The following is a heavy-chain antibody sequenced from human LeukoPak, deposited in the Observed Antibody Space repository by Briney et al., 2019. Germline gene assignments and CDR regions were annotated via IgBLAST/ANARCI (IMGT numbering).Heavy chain of an antibody. J-gene: IGHJ4*02. CDR3: ARDLRWYSSGWYYFDY. V-gene: IGHV3-21*01. CDR1: GFTFSSYS. CDR2: ISSSSSYI. Sequence: PGGSLRLSCAASGFTFSSYSMNWVRQAPGKGLEWVSSISSSSSYIYYADSVKGRFTISRDNAKNSLYLQMNSLRAEDTAVYYCARDLRWYSSGWYYFDYWGQGTLVTVSS. D-gene: IGHD6-13*01.